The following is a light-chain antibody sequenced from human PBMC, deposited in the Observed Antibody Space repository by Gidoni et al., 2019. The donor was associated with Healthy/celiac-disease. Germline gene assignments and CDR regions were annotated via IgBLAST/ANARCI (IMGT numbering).Light chain of an antibody. V-gene: IGKV3-15*01. CDR1: QSVSSN. Sequence: EIVMTQSPATLPVSPGERATLSCRASQSVSSNLAWYQQKPGQAPRLLIYGASTRATGIPARCSGSGSGTEFTLTISSLQSEDFAVYYCQQYNNWPLTFGGGTKVEIK. CDR2: GAS. J-gene: IGKJ4*01. CDR3: QQYNNWPLT.